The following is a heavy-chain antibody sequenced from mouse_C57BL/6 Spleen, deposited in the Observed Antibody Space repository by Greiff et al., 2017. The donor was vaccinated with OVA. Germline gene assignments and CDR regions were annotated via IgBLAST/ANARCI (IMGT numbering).Heavy chain of an antibody. CDR1: GFNIKNTY. CDR3: ARLDPYDYDGAWFAY. J-gene: IGHJ3*01. V-gene: IGHV14-3*01. D-gene: IGHD2-4*01. CDR2: IDPANGNT. Sequence: SVAELVRPGASVKLSCTASGFNIKNTYMHWVKQRPEQGLEWIGRIDPANGNTKYAPKFQGKATITADTSSNTAYLQLSSLTSEDTAIYYCARLDPYDYDGAWFAYWGQGTLVTVSA.